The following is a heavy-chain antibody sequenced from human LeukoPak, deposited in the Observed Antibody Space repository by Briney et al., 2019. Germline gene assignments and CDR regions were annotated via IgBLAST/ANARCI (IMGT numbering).Heavy chain of an antibody. CDR3: AKDSGDYDFWSGRYFDY. J-gene: IGHJ4*02. D-gene: IGHD3-3*01. Sequence: PGGSMRLSCAASGFTFSSYGMHWVRQAPGKGLEWVAFIRYDGSNKYYADSVKGRFTISRDNSKNTLYLQMNSLRAEETAVYYCAKDSGDYDFWSGRYFDYWGQGTLVTVSS. V-gene: IGHV3-30*02. CDR2: IRYDGSNK. CDR1: GFTFSSYG.